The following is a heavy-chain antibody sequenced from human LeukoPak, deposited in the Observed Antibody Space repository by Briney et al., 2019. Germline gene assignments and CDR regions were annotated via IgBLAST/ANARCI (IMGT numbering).Heavy chain of an antibody. CDR1: GGSFSGYY. V-gene: IGHV4-34*01. J-gene: IGHJ4*02. CDR2: INHSGST. D-gene: IGHD3-10*01. Sequence: PSETLSLTCAVYGGSFSGYYWSWIRQPPGKGLEWIGEINHSGSTNYNPSLKSRVTISVDTSKNQFSLKLSSVTAADTAVYYCARGPPRQGFDYWGQGTLVTVSS. CDR3: ARGPPRQGFDY.